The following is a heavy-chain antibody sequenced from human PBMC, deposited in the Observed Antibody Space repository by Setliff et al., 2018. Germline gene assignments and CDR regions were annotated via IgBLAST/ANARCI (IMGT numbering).Heavy chain of an antibody. Sequence: GGSLRLSCAASGFTFSRYAMTWVRQAPGKGLEWVSAISGSGGSTYYADSVKGRFTISRDNSKNTLYLQMNSLRAEDTAVYYCAKRGHYSSSDGLSFDFWGQGTQVTVSS. CDR2: ISGSGGST. CDR1: GFTFSRYA. CDR3: AKRGHYSSSDGLSFDF. V-gene: IGHV3-23*01. D-gene: IGHD6-6*01. J-gene: IGHJ4*02.